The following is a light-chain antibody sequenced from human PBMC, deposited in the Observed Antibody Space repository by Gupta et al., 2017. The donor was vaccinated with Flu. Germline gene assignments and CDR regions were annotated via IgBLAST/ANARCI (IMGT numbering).Light chain of an antibody. Sequence: KVTIACAGGRYNIGNNYGPGYQQLPGAAPKLLMYNNNERPSGMPDRFAGAKSGTAATLGITGLQTGDEGEYYCGTWDSSLRAVVFGGGTELTVL. CDR3: GTWDSSLRAVV. CDR1: RYNIGNNY. CDR2: NNN. V-gene: IGLV1-51*01. J-gene: IGLJ3*02.